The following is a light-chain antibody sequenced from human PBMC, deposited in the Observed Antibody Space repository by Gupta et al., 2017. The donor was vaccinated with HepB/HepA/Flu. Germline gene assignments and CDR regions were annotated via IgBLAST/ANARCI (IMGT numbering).Light chain of an antibody. CDR3: QQSVATPLT. J-gene: IGKJ3*01. CDR1: QSISNY. CDR2: AAS. Sequence: DIQMTQSPSSLSASVGDRVTITCRASQSISNYLNWYQQKPGKAPNLLIFAASRLQSGVPTRFSGSGSGTDFTLTISSLQPEDFATYYCQQSVATPLTFGPGTKEEIK. V-gene: IGKV1-39*01.